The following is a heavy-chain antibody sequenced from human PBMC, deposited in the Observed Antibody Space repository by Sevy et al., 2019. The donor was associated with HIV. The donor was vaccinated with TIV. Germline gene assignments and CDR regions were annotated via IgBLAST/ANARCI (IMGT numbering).Heavy chain of an antibody. V-gene: IGHV3-21*06. CDR2: INSGSSHI. CDR1: GFTFSTYS. J-gene: IGHJ6*02. CDR3: ARATYYDDSSDPPGGYGMDV. Sequence: GGSLRLSCAASGFTFSTYSINWVRQAPGKGPEWVSSINSGSSHIYYADSVKGRFTISRDNAKNSLYLQMNSLRAEDTAVYYWARATYYDDSSDPPGGYGMDVWGQGTTVTVSS. D-gene: IGHD3-22*01.